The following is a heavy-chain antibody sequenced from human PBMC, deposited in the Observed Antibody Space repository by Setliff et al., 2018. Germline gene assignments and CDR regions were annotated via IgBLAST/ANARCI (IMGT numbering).Heavy chain of an antibody. CDR1: GYTFTGYY. D-gene: IGHD3-16*01. Sequence: ASVKVSCKASGYTFTGYYMHWVRQAPGQGLEWMGWINPNTGTANYAQKFQGRVTITADESTSTAYMELSSLRSEDTAVYYCAGSGGGKALGRERPYYYYMDVWGKGTTVTVSS. J-gene: IGHJ6*03. CDR3: AGSGGGKALGRERPYYYYMDV. CDR2: INPNTGTA. V-gene: IGHV1-69*13.